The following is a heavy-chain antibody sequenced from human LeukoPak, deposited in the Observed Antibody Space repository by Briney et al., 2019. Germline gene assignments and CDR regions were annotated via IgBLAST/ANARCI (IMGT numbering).Heavy chain of an antibody. J-gene: IGHJ4*02. CDR3: AIDPNWGTHS. V-gene: IGHV3-30-3*01. Sequence: LTGGSLRLSCAASGFTFSSYAMHWVRQAPGKGLEWVAVISYDGSNKYYADSVKGRFTISRDNSKNALYLQMNSLRVEDTAVYYCAIDPNWGTHSWGQGVLVTVSS. D-gene: IGHD7-27*01. CDR2: ISYDGSNK. CDR1: GFTFSSYA.